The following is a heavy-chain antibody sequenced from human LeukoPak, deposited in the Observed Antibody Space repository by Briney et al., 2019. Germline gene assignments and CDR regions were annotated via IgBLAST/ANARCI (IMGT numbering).Heavy chain of an antibody. V-gene: IGHV1-69*05. Sequence: GASVKLSCKASGGTFSSYAISWVRQAPGQGLEWMGGIIPIFGTANYAQKFQGRVTITTDESTSTAYMELSSLRSEDTAVYYCARGYDSSGYYYPDNYYYYYMDVWGKGTTVTVSS. CDR1: GGTFSSYA. CDR2: IIPIFGTA. D-gene: IGHD3-22*01. CDR3: ARGYDSSGYYYPDNYYYYYMDV. J-gene: IGHJ6*03.